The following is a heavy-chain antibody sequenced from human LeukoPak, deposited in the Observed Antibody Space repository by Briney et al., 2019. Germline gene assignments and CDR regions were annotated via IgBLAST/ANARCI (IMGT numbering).Heavy chain of an antibody. CDR3: ARGGGSSTSKNWFDP. V-gene: IGHV3-21*01. D-gene: IGHD3-16*01. J-gene: IGHJ5*02. Sequence: GGSVRLSCAASGFTFSSYSMNWIREPPGKALECGSSISNCRSYIYYADSVTGRFTISRDNAKNSLYLQINSLRAEDTAVYYCARGGGSSTSKNWFDPWGQGTLVTVSS. CDR2: ISNCRSYI. CDR1: GFTFSSYS.